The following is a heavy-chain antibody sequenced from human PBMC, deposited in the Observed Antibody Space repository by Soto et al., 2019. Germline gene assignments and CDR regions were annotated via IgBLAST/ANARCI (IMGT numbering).Heavy chain of an antibody. D-gene: IGHD6-19*01. CDR2: LSPNRGTT. Sequence: ASVKVSCKASGYSFNSYEISWVRQASGQGLEWMAWLSPNRGTTGYAQRFQDRLTVTSNASLSTVYMEMTSLRSEDTAVYFCTRDSGWPKNKFDPWGQGTQVTVSS. J-gene: IGHJ5*02. V-gene: IGHV1-8*01. CDR1: GYSFNSYE. CDR3: TRDSGWPKNKFDP.